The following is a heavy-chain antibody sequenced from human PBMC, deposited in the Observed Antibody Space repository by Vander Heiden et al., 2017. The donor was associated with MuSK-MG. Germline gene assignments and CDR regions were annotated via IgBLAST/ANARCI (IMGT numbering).Heavy chain of an antibody. Sequence: QVQLVQSGAEVKKPGASVKVSCKASGYTFTGYYMHWVRQAPGQGLEGMGWINPNSGGTNEAQKVQGRVTMTRDTSSSTAYMEMRRMRSEDTAVYYFAIEARGWSSAFDIWGQGTMVTVSS. CDR2: INPNSGGT. D-gene: IGHD2-15*01. J-gene: IGHJ3*02. V-gene: IGHV1-2*02. CDR3: AIEARGWSSAFDI. CDR1: GYTFTGYY.